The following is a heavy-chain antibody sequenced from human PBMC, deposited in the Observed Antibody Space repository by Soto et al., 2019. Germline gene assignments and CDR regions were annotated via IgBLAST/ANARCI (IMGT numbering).Heavy chain of an antibody. D-gene: IGHD3-10*01. J-gene: IGHJ4*02. CDR3: AREVEGSYSPADF. CDR1: GYTFTDHG. Sequence: VASVKVSCKTSGYTFTDHGIDWVRQAPGQGLEWVGWVSSYNGNTNYAYNLKDRVIMTTDASTSTAYMEPRGLRSDDTAVYYCAREVEGSYSPADFWGQGTPVTVSS. V-gene: IGHV1-18*01. CDR2: VSSYNGNT.